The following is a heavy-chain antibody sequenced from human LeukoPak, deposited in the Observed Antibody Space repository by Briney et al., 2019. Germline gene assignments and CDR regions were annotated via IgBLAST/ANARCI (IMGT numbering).Heavy chain of an antibody. D-gene: IGHD6-19*01. Sequence: GGSLRLSCGASGFTFSSYAMSWVPQAPGKGLEWVSAISGSGGSTYYADCVKGRFTISRDNSKNTLYLQMNSLRAEDTAVYYCAKMSSGWYRFSEYFQHWGQGTLVTVSS. V-gene: IGHV3-23*01. CDR3: AKMSSGWYRFSEYFQH. CDR1: GFTFSSYA. CDR2: ISGSGGST. J-gene: IGHJ1*01.